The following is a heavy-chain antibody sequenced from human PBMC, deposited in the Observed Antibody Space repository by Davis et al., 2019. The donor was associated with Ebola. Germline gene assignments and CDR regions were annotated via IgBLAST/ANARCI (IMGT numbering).Heavy chain of an antibody. Sequence: SVKVSCKASGGTFSSYAISWVRQAPGQGLEWMGGIIPIFGTANYAQKFQGRVTITADESTSTAYMELSSLRSEDTAVYYCAKLFVEMATIGWFDPWGQGTLVTVSS. CDR3: AKLFVEMATIGWFDP. V-gene: IGHV1-69*13. J-gene: IGHJ5*02. CDR1: GGTFSSYA. D-gene: IGHD5-24*01. CDR2: IIPIFGTA.